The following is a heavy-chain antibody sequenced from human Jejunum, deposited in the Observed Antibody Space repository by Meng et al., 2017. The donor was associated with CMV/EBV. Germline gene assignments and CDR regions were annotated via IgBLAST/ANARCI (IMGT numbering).Heavy chain of an antibody. J-gene: IGHJ4*02. V-gene: IGHV3-9*01. D-gene: IGHD1-26*01. Sequence: GFTFDDYAMHWVRRAPGKGLEWVSGVSWNSGKKGYADSVKGRFTISRDNARNSLFLQMYSLRAEDTALYYCAKDMSRGLGATTFDYWGQGTLVTVSS. CDR3: AKDMSRGLGATTFDY. CDR2: VSWNSGKK. CDR1: GFTFDDYA.